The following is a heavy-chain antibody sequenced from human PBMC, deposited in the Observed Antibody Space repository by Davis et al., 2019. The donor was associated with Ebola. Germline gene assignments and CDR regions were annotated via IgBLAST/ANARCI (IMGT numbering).Heavy chain of an antibody. Sequence: KVSCKGSGYSFTSYWISWVRQMPGKGLEWMGRIDPSDSYTNYSPSFQGHVTISADKSISTAYLQWSSLKASDTAMYYCARSIAARPSLGYWGQGTLVTVSS. CDR1: GYSFTSYW. D-gene: IGHD6-6*01. CDR2: IDPSDSYT. J-gene: IGHJ4*02. CDR3: ARSIAARPSLGY. V-gene: IGHV5-10-1*01.